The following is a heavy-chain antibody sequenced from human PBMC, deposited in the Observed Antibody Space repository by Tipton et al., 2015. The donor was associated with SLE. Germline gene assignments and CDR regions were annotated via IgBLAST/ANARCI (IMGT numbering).Heavy chain of an antibody. J-gene: IGHJ4*02. CDR1: GFTFSNYK. D-gene: IGHD6-6*01. Sequence: SLRLSCAASGFTFSNYKMHWVRQAPGKGLVWVSRITNDGSETTYADSVKGRFTISRDNAKNTLYLQINSLRAEDTAVYYCARTSKYGRSSGGFDYWGQGTLVTVSS. CDR2: ITNDGSET. V-gene: IGHV3-74*01. CDR3: ARTSKYGRSSGGFDY.